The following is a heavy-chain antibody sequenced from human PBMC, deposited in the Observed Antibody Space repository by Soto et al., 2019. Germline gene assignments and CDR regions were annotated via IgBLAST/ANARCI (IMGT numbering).Heavy chain of an antibody. Sequence: PGGSLRLSCAVSGFTFSSYWMSWVRQAPGKGLEWVANMNQDGSEKYYVDSVKGRFTISRDDAKNSLYLQMDSLRADDTAVYYCARESFSASPNFFDYWGQGTLVTVSS. V-gene: IGHV3-7*01. J-gene: IGHJ4*02. CDR3: ARESFSASPNFFDY. CDR1: GFTFSSYW. D-gene: IGHD3-3*02. CDR2: MNQDGSEK.